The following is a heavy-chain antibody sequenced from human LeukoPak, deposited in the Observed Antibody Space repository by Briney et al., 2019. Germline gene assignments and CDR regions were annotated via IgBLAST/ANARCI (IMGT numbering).Heavy chain of an antibody. V-gene: IGHV3-7*01. J-gene: IGHJ4*02. CDR2: IKQDGSEK. CDR3: LRGVRAPDY. CDR1: GFTFSNYW. Sequence: GGSLRLSCAASGFTFSNYWMSWVRQAPGKGLEWVANIKQDGSEKYYVDSVKGRFTISRDNAKNSLYLQMNSLRAEDTAVYYCLRGVRAPDYWGQGTLVTVSS.